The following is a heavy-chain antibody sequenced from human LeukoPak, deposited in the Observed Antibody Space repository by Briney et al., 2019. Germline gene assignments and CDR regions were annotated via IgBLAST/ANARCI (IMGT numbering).Heavy chain of an antibody. CDR2: IYYGGST. V-gene: IGHV4-59*01. CDR1: GGSISSYY. J-gene: IGHJ4*02. Sequence: SETLSLTCTVSGGSISSYYWSWIRQPPGKVLEWIGYIYYGGSTNYNPSLKSRVTISVDTSKNQFSLKLSSVTAADTAVYYCARGYCSSTSCYGFDYWGQGTLVTVSS. CDR3: ARGYCSSTSCYGFDY. D-gene: IGHD2-2*01.